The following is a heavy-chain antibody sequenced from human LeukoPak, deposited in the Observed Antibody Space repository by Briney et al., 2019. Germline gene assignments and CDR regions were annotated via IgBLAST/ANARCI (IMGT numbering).Heavy chain of an antibody. CDR3: AKDYRAVTTVYFDY. CDR2: IWYDGSNK. Sequence: GGSLRLSCAASGFTFSSYGMHWVRQAPGRRLEWVAVIWYDGSNKYYADSVKGRFTISRDNSKNTLYLQMNSLRAEDTAVYYCAKDYRAVTTVYFDYWGQGTLVTVSS. D-gene: IGHD4-17*01. CDR1: GFTFSSYG. V-gene: IGHV3-33*06. J-gene: IGHJ4*02.